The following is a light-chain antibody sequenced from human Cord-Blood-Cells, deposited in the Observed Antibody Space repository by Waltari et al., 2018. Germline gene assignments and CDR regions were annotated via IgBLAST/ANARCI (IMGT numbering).Light chain of an antibody. J-gene: IGKJ2*01. CDR1: QSISSY. CDR2: AAS. CDR3: QQSYSTPYT. Sequence: RVTITCRASQSISSYLNWYQQKPGKVPKLLIYAASSLQSGVPSRFSGSGSGTDFTLTISSLQPEDFATYYCQQSYSTPYTFGQGTKLEIK. V-gene: IGKV1-39*01.